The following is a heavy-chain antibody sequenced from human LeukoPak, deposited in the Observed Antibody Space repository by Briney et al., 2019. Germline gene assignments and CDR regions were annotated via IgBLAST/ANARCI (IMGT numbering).Heavy chain of an antibody. CDR2: ISTYNGHT. CDR1: GYTFTGYY. D-gene: IGHD6-6*01. J-gene: IGHJ6*03. V-gene: IGHV1-18*04. CDR3: ARVGVPGQQLVVGPFMDV. Sequence: GASVKVSCKASGYTFTGYYMHWVRQAPGQGLEWMGWISTYNGHTNYAQKVQGRVTMTTDTSTSTAYMELRRLRSDDTAVYYCARVGVPGQQLVVGPFMDVWGKGTTVTVSS.